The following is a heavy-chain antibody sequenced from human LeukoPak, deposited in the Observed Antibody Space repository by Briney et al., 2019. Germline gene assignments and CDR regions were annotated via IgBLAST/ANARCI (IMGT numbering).Heavy chain of an antibody. J-gene: IGHJ6*03. CDR1: GYTFTSYG. CDR3: ARSQAFGVVISYYMDV. CDR2: ISAYNGNT. Sequence: ASVKVSCKASGYTFTSYGISWVRQAPGQGLEGMGWISAYNGNTNYAQKLQGRVTMTTDTSTSTAYMELRSLRSDDTVVYYCARSQAFGVVISYYMDVWGKGTTVTVSS. D-gene: IGHD3-3*01. V-gene: IGHV1-18*01.